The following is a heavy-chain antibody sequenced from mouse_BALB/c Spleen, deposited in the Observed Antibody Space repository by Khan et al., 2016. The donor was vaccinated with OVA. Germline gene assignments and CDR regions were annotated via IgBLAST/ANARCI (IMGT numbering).Heavy chain of an antibody. V-gene: IGHV5-12*02. CDR1: GFTFSDYY. J-gene: IGHJ3*01. CDR3: ARHDYAGIAY. Sequence: EVELVESGGGLVQPGGSLKLSCVTSGFTFSDYYMYWVRQTPEKRLEWVAYISHGGGITYYPDTVKGRFTISRDNAKNTLYLQMSRLKSEDTAMYYCARHDYAGIAYWGQGTLVTVSA. CDR2: ISHGGGIT. D-gene: IGHD2-4*01.